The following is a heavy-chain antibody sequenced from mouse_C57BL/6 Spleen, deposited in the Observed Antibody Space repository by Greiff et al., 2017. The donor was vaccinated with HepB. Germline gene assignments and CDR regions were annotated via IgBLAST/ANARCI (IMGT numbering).Heavy chain of an antibody. V-gene: IGHV5-9*01. D-gene: IGHD1-1*01. CDR3: ARRGDYGSDFDY. Sequence: EVKLQESGGGLVKPGGSLKLSCAASGFTFSSYTMSWVRQTPEKRLEWVATISGGGGNTYYPDSVKGRFTISRDNAKNTLYLQMSSLRSEDTALYYCARRGDYGSDFDYWGQGTTLTVSS. CDR1: GFTFSSYT. CDR2: ISGGGGNT. J-gene: IGHJ2*01.